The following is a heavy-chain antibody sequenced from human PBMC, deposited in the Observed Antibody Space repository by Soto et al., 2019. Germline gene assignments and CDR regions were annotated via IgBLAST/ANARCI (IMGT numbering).Heavy chain of an antibody. Sequence: ASVKVSCKTSGYTFSNYAISWVRQAPGQGVEWVGWISSYNSNNGDTKSAQMLQGRVTMTIDTSATTAYMELRSLRSDDTAVYYCPRPELERGELGHFGMDDWGQGTTVTFYS. CDR1: GYTFSNYA. J-gene: IGHJ6*02. V-gene: IGHV1-18*04. CDR3: PRPELERGELGHFGMDD. CDR2: ISSYNSNNGDT. D-gene: IGHD3-16*01.